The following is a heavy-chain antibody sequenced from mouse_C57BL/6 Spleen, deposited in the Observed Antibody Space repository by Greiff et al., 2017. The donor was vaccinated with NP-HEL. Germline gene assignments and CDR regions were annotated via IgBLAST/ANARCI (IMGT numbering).Heavy chain of an antibody. CDR1: GFTFSSYT. CDR2: ISGGGGNT. D-gene: IGHD2-3*01. J-gene: IGHJ2*01. V-gene: IGHV5-9*01. Sequence: EVKLMESGGGLVKPGGSLKLSCAASGFTFSSYTMSWVRQTPEKRLEWVATISGGGGNTYYPDSVKGRFTISRDNAKNTLYLQMSSLRSEDTALYYCARFYDGYYGYFDYWGQGTTLTVSS. CDR3: ARFYDGYYGYFDY.